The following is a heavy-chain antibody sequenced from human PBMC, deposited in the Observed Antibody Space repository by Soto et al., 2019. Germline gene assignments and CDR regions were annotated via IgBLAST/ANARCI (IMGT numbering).Heavy chain of an antibody. D-gene: IGHD2-2*01. CDR1: GFTFSSYA. CDR2: ISVSGGST. J-gene: IGHJ6*03. CDR3: AKEVYCSSTSCYYYMGV. V-gene: IGHV3-23*01. Sequence: EVQLLASGGGLVQPGGSLRLSCAASGFTFSSYAMNWVRQAPGQGLEWVSAISVSGGSTYYPDSVKGRFTISRDNSKNALYLQMNSLRAEDTAVYYCAKEVYCSSTSCYYYMGVWCKGTTGTGSS.